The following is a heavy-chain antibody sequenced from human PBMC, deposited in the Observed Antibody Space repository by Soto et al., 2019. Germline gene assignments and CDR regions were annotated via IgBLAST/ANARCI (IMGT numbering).Heavy chain of an antibody. Sequence: SETLSLTCAVYGGSFSGYYWSWIRQPPGKGLEWIGEINHSGSTNYNPSLKSRVTISVDTSKNQFSLKLSSVTAADTAVYYCARGRYFDWFYYYYMDVWGKGTTVTVSS. V-gene: IGHV4-34*01. J-gene: IGHJ6*03. CDR3: ARGRYFDWFYYYYMDV. CDR1: GGSFSGYY. D-gene: IGHD3-9*01. CDR2: INHSGST.